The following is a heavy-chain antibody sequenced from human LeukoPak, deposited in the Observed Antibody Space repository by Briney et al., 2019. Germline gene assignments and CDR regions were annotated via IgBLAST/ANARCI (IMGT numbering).Heavy chain of an antibody. J-gene: IGHJ4*02. CDR3: ASSLIGSKYYFDY. Sequence: SETLSLTCAVYGGSFSGYYWSWIRQPPGKGLEWIGEVNHSGSTNYNPPLKSRVTISVDTSKNQFSLKLSSVTAADTAVYYCASSLIGSKYYFDYWGQGTLVTVSS. CDR2: VNHSGST. D-gene: IGHD1-26*01. V-gene: IGHV4-34*01. CDR1: GGSFSGYY.